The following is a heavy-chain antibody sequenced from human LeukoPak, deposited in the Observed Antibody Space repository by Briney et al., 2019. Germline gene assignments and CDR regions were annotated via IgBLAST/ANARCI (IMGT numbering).Heavy chain of an antibody. Sequence: SETLSLTCTVSGGSISTYYWSWIRQPPGKGLEWIGYIYYTGSTNYNPSLKSRVTISVDTSKNQFSLKLSSVTAADTAVYYCARDKDAFDIWGQGTMVTVSS. CDR2: IYYTGST. CDR1: GGSISTYY. CDR3: ARDKDAFDI. V-gene: IGHV4-59*01. J-gene: IGHJ3*02.